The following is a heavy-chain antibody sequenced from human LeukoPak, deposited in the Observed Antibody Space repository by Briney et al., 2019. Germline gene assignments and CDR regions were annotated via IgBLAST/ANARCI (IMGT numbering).Heavy chain of an antibody. CDR1: GYTFTGYY. CDR3: ARQYNAYFDF. J-gene: IGHJ4*02. CDR2: INPHSGGT. V-gene: IGHV1-2*06. Sequence: GASVKVSCKTSGYTFTGYYIHWVRQAPEQGLEWVGRINPHSGGTNYAQKFQGRVTMTRDTSISSAYMELSRLRSDDTAVFYCARQYNAYFDFWGQGTLVTVSS. D-gene: IGHD1-14*01.